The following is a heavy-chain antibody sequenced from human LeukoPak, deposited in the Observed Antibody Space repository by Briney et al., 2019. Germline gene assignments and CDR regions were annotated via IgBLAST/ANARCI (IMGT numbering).Heavy chain of an antibody. D-gene: IGHD3-3*01. CDR1: GFTFSSYG. CDR2: ISFDGSNE. CDR3: AKFDIWSGYAMDV. J-gene: IGHJ6*02. V-gene: IGHV3-30*18. Sequence: PGGSLRLSCVASGFTFSSYGMHWVRQAPGKGLEWVAIISFDGSNEYYADSVKGRFTISRDNSKNTLYLQMNSLRAEDTAVYYCAKFDIWSGYAMDVWGQGTTVTVSS.